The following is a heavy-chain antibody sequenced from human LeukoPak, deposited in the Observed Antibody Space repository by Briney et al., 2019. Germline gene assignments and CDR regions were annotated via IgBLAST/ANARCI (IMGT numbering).Heavy chain of an antibody. Sequence: QPGGSLRLSCAAPGFTFSSYAMSWVRQAPGKGLEWVSAISGSGSSSYYADSVRGRFTISRDNSKNTLYLQMNSLRAEDTAFYYCAKDRGTTSNWRRFDYWGQGTLVTVSS. CDR3: AKDRGTTSNWRRFDY. CDR1: GFTFSSYA. V-gene: IGHV3-23*01. CDR2: ISGSGSSS. J-gene: IGHJ4*02. D-gene: IGHD6-13*01.